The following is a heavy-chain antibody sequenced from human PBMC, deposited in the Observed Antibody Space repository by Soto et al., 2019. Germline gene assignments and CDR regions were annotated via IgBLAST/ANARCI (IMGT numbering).Heavy chain of an antibody. CDR3: TRHFGPWGFFDI. D-gene: IGHD3-10*01. Sequence: PGESLKISCKGSGYGFANYWIAWVRQKPGKGLEWMGAIDPKDPKTNYNPSVEGHVTLSIDKSINNAYLEWSSLQPSDTAMYYCTRHFGPWGFFDIWGQGTVVTVSS. J-gene: IGHJ3*02. CDR1: GYGFANYW. V-gene: IGHV5-10-1*01. CDR2: IDPKDPKT.